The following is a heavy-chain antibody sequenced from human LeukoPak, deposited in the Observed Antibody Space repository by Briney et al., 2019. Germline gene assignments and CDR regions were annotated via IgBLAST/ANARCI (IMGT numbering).Heavy chain of an antibody. CDR1: GYTLTELS. CDR2: FDPEDGET. Sequence: ASVKVSCKVSGYTLTELSMHWVRQAPGKGLEWMGGFDPEDGETIYAQKFHGRVTMTEDTSTDTAYMELSSLRSEDTAVYYCATETSAYCSGGSCYFNAFDIWGQGTMVTVSS. V-gene: IGHV1-24*01. J-gene: IGHJ3*02. D-gene: IGHD2-15*01. CDR3: ATETSAYCSGGSCYFNAFDI.